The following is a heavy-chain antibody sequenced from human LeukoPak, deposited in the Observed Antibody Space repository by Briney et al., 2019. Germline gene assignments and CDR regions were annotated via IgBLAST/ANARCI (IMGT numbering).Heavy chain of an antibody. CDR2: ITTSETT. Sequence: SEPLSLTCTVAGGSIKNYQWGWIRQPREKGLEWIGHITTSETTNYNPSLKSRVTFSVDKSRNQFSLKLSIVTAADTALYYCATSDDDKVAPFDLWGQGTLVTVSS. J-gene: IGHJ4*02. CDR1: GGSIKNYQ. V-gene: IGHV4-4*09. D-gene: IGHD3-22*01. CDR3: ATSDDDKVAPFDL.